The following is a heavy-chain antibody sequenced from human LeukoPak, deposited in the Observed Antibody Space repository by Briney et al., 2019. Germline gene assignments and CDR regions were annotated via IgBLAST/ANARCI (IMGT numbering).Heavy chain of an antibody. V-gene: IGHV3-30*02. J-gene: IGHJ4*02. CDR2: IQYDGSNK. CDR3: AKGYSSGWYGLFDY. CDR1: GFTFSTYG. D-gene: IGHD6-19*01. Sequence: GGSLRLSCAASGFTFSTYGMHWVRQTPGKGLEWVAFIQYDGSNKYYADSVKGRFTISRDNYNNTLYLQMNSLRAEDTAVYYCAKGYSSGWYGLFDYWGQGILVSVSS.